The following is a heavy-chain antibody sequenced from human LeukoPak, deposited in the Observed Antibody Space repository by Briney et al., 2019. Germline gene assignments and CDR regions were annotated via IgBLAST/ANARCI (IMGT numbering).Heavy chain of an antibody. D-gene: IGHD3-22*01. J-gene: IGHJ4*02. CDR2: INHSGST. CDR1: GGSFSGNY. V-gene: IGHV4-34*01. CDR3: ATSMYYYESSGRFDY. Sequence: PSETLSLTCAVYGGSFSGNYWSWIRQPPGKGLEWIGEINHSGSTNYNPSLKSRVTISVHTSKNQFSLKLSSVTAADTAVYYCATSMYYYESSGRFDYWGQGTLVTVSS.